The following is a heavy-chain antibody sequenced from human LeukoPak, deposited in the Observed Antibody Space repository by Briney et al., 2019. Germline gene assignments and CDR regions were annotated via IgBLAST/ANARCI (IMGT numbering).Heavy chain of an antibody. V-gene: IGHV4-39*01. Sequence: PSETLSLTCTVSGDSFSSSSYYWGWLRQPPGMGLDSIGSLYYSRSTSYNPSLESRVTISVDTSKNQLSLKLSSVTAADTALYYCAGSYGSGSYWHYWGQGTLVTVSS. CDR2: LYYSRST. J-gene: IGHJ4*02. D-gene: IGHD3-10*01. CDR1: GDSFSSSSYY. CDR3: AGSYGSGSYWHY.